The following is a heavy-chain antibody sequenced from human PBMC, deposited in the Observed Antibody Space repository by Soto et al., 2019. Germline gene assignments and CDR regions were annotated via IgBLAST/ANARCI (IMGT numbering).Heavy chain of an antibody. CDR1: GGSISSGGYS. D-gene: IGHD3-10*01. CDR2: IYHSGST. V-gene: IGHV4-30-2*01. J-gene: IGHJ4*02. Sequence: SETLSLTCAVSGGSISSGGYSWSWIRQPPGKGLEWIGYIYHSGSTYYNPSLKSRVTISVDTSKNQFSLKLSSVTAADTAVYYCARARGSGSLFDYWGQGTLVTVSS. CDR3: ARARGSGSLFDY.